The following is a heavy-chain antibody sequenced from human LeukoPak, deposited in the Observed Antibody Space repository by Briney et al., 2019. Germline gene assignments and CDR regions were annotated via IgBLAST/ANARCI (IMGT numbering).Heavy chain of an antibody. CDR1: GGSISRYY. D-gene: IGHD6-13*01. Sequence: TLSLTCTVSGGSISRYYWSWIRQPPGKALEWLARIDWDDDKYYSTSLKTRLTISKDTSKNQVVLTMTNMDPVDTATYYCARIRDSSSWDPFDYWGQGTLVTVSS. J-gene: IGHJ4*02. CDR2: IDWDDDK. CDR3: ARIRDSSSWDPFDY. V-gene: IGHV2-70*11.